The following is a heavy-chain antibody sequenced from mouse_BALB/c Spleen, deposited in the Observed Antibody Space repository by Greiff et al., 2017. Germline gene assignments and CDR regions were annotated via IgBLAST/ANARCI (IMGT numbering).Heavy chain of an antibody. Sequence: DVKLVESGGDLVKPGGSLKLSCAASGFTFSSYGMSWVRQTPDKRLEWVATISSGGSYTYYPDSVKGRFTISRDNAKNTLYLQMSSLMSEDTAMYYCARRGLHAMDYWGQGTSVTVSS. V-gene: IGHV5-6*02. D-gene: IGHD3-1*01. CDR3: ARRGLHAMDY. J-gene: IGHJ4*01. CDR1: GFTFSSYG. CDR2: ISSGGSYT.